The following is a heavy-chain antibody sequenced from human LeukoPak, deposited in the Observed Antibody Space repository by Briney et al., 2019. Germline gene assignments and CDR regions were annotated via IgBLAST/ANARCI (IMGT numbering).Heavy chain of an antibody. CDR2: INWNGGST. CDR3: ARAGGGDYYYDSSGYYGDAFDI. CDR1: GSTFSNYW. Sequence: GGSLRLSCAASGSTFSNYWMTWVRQAPGKGLEWVSGINWNGGSTGYADSVKGRFTISRDNAKNSLYLQMNSLRAEDTALYYCARAGGGDYYYDSSGYYGDAFDIWGQGTMVTVSS. D-gene: IGHD3-22*01. V-gene: IGHV3-20*04. J-gene: IGHJ3*02.